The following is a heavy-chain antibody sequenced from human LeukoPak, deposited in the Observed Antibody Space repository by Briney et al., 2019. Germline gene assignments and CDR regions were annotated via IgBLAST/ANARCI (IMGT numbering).Heavy chain of an antibody. CDR1: GYTFTYHY. D-gene: IGHD2-15*01. V-gene: IGHV1-46*01. CDR2: INPDNGNT. CDR3: ARESDGGKDFDC. J-gene: IGHJ4*02. Sequence: ASVKVSCKASGYTFTYHYIHLVRQAAGQGLEWMGIINPDNGNTNYAQKFQGRVTMTRDTSTSTVYMELSSLGSEDTAVYYCARESDGGKDFDCWGQGTLVTVSS.